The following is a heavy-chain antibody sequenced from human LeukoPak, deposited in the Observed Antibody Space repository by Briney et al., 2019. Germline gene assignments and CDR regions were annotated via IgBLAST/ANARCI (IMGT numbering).Heavy chain of an antibody. CDR1: GFTFSSYS. Sequence: GGSLRLSCAASGFTFSSYSMNWVRQAPGKGLEWVAVISYDGSNKYYADSVKGRFTISRDNSKNTLYLQMNSLRAGDTAVYYCARVSAQIAYSSGWYKPYDYWGQGTLVTVSS. J-gene: IGHJ4*02. CDR2: ISYDGSNK. V-gene: IGHV3-30*03. D-gene: IGHD6-19*01. CDR3: ARVSAQIAYSSGWYKPYDY.